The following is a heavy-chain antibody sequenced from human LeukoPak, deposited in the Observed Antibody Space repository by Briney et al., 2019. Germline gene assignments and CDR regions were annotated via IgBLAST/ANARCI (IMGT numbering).Heavy chain of an antibody. CDR1: GFTFSGYS. V-gene: IGHV3-48*04. CDR3: ARGDSSGPSERY. CDR2: IGSSSSTI. D-gene: IGHD6-19*01. J-gene: IGHJ4*02. Sequence: GGSLGLSCAASGFTFSGYSMNWVRQAPGKGLEWVSHIGSSSSTIYYADSVKGRFTISRDNAKNSLYLQLNSLRAEDTAVYYCARGDSSGPSERYWGQGTLVTVPS.